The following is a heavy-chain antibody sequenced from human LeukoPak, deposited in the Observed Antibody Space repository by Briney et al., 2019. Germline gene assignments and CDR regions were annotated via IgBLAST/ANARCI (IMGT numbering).Heavy chain of an antibody. D-gene: IGHD3-16*01. V-gene: IGHV4-59*01. CDR3: ARVTYAGYYYYYYMDV. J-gene: IGHJ6*03. Sequence: SETLSLTCTVSGGSISSYYWSWIRQPPGKGLEWIGYIYYSGSTNYNPSLKSQVTISVDTSKNQFSLKLSSVTAADTAVYYCARVTYAGYYYYYYMDVWGKGTTVTISS. CDR1: GGSISSYY. CDR2: IYYSGST.